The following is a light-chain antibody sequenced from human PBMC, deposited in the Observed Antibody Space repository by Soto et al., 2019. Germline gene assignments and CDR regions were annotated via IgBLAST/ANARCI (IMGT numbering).Light chain of an antibody. V-gene: IGKV3-15*01. J-gene: IGKJ4*01. Sequence: EIVMTQSPATLSVSPGERATLSCRASQSVSSNLAWYQQKPGQAPRLLIYGASTRATGIPARFSGSGSGTEFTLTLSCLQSEDFAVYYCQQYNNWPLTVGGGTKV. CDR3: QQYNNWPLT. CDR2: GAS. CDR1: QSVSSN.